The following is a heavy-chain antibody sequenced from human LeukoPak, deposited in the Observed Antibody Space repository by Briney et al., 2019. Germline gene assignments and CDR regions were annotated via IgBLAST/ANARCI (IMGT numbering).Heavy chain of an antibody. CDR1: GGSISSYY. J-gene: IGHJ6*02. D-gene: IGHD5-12*01. Sequence: SETLSLTCTVSGGSISSYYWSWIRQPAGKGLEWIGRIYTSGSTNYNPSLKSRVTMSVDTSKNQFSLKLSSVTAADTAVYYCARAPSGYGYYYYGMDVWGQGTTVTVSS. CDR2: IYTSGST. CDR3: ARAPSGYGYYYYGMDV. V-gene: IGHV4-4*07.